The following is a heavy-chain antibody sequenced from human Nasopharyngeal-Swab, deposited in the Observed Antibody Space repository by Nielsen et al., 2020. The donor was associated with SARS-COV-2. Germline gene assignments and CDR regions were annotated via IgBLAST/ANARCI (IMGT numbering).Heavy chain of an antibody. Sequence: SETLSLTCTVSGGSISSYYWSWIRQPPGKGLGWIGYIYYSGSTNYNPSLKSRVTISVDTSKNQFSLKLSSVTAADTAVYYCARDSPPVYYCYYMDVWGKGTTVTVSS. V-gene: IGHV4-59*01. J-gene: IGHJ6*03. CDR3: ARDSPPVYYCYYMDV. CDR1: GGSISSYY. CDR2: IYYSGST.